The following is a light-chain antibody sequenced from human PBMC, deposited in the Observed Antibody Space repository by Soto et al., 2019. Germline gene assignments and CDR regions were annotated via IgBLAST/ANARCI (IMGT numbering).Light chain of an antibody. J-gene: IGLJ2*01. CDR1: SSDVGDYDY. CDR3: CSYAGGYTSSVI. V-gene: IGLV2-11*01. Sequence: QSALTQPRSVSGSPGQSVTMSCTGTSSDVGDYDYVSWYQQHPGKVPKLIIYDVTKRPSGVPDRFSGSKSGNTASLTISGLQEDDEADYYCCSYAGGYTSSVIFGGGTQLTVL. CDR2: DVT.